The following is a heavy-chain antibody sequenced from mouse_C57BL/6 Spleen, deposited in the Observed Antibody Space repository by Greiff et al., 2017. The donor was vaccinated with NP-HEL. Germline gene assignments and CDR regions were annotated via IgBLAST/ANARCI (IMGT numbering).Heavy chain of an antibody. V-gene: IGHV5-17*01. D-gene: IGHD1-1*01. Sequence: EVKLQESGGGLVKPGGSLKLSCAASGFTFSDYGMHWVRQAPEKGLEWVAYISSGSSTIYYADTVKGRFTISRDNAKNTLFLQMTSLRSEDTAMYYCARPLFITTGGVDYWGQGTTLTVSS. CDR3: ARPLFITTGGVDY. CDR1: GFTFSDYG. J-gene: IGHJ2*01. CDR2: ISSGSSTI.